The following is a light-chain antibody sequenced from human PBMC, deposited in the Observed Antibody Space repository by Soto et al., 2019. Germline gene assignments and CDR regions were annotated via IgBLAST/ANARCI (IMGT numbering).Light chain of an antibody. J-gene: IGLJ1*01. CDR2: SNN. CDR3: AAWDDSLNANV. Sequence: QSALTRTPSGSGTHVQRVTITCSGSSSNIGSNTVNWYQQLPGTAPKLLIYSNNQRPSGVPDRFSGSKSGTSASLAISGLQSEDEADYYCAAWDDSLNANVFGTGTKVTVL. V-gene: IGLV1-44*01. CDR1: SSNIGSNT.